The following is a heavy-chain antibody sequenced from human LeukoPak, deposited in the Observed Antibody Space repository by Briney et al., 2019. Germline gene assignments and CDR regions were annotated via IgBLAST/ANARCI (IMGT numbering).Heavy chain of an antibody. Sequence: GGSLRLSCAASGFTFSSYEMNWVSQAPGKGLEWVSYISSSGNTIYYADSVKGRFTISRDNAKNSLYLQMNSLRAEDTAVYYCARVTNSGWLGELSDWGQGTLVTVSS. CDR1: GFTFSSYE. V-gene: IGHV3-48*03. J-gene: IGHJ4*02. CDR2: ISSSGNTI. D-gene: IGHD6-19*01. CDR3: ARVTNSGWLGELSD.